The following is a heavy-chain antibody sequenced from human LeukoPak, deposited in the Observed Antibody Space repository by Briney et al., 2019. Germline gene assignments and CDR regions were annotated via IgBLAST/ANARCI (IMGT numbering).Heavy chain of an antibody. D-gene: IGHD1-26*01. Sequence: GSLRLSCAASGFTFSSYSMNWVRQAPGKGLEWVSSISSSSSYIYYADSVRGRFTISRDNAKNSLYLQMNSLRAEDTAVYYCAREGFIVGATPYYFDYWGQGTLVTVSS. CDR3: AREGFIVGATPYYFDY. CDR1: GFTFSSYS. J-gene: IGHJ4*02. V-gene: IGHV3-21*01. CDR2: ISSSSSYI.